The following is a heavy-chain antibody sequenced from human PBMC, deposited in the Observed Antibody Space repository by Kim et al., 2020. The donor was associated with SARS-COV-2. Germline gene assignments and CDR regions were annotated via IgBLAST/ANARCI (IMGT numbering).Heavy chain of an antibody. Sequence: GGSLRLSCTASGFTFGDYAMSWFRQAPGKGLEWVGFIRSKAYGGTTEYAASVKGRFTISRDDSKSIAYLQMNSLKTEDTAVYYCTGVRGGHYYYGMDVWGQGTTVTVSS. V-gene: IGHV3-49*03. J-gene: IGHJ6*02. CDR2: IRSKAYGGTT. CDR1: GFTFGDYA. CDR3: TGVRGGHYYYGMDV. D-gene: IGHD3-10*01.